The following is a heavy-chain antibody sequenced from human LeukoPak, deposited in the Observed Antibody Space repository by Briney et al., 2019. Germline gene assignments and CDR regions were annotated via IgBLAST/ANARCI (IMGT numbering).Heavy chain of an antibody. J-gene: IGHJ4*02. CDR1: GFTFSSYW. Sequence: GGSLRLSCAASGFTFSSYWMHWVRQAPGKGLVWVSRINSDESSTTYADSVKGRFTISRDNAKNTLYLQMNSLRAEDTAVYYCAKSRRAYCSGGSCFGLWDYWGQGTLVTVSS. V-gene: IGHV3-74*01. CDR2: INSDESST. D-gene: IGHD2-15*01. CDR3: AKSRRAYCSGGSCFGLWDY.